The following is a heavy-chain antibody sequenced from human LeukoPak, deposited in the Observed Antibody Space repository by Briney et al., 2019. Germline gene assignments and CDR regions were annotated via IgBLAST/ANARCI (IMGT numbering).Heavy chain of an antibody. V-gene: IGHV4-59*01. CDR1: GGSISRYY. Sequence: SETLSLTCTVSGGSISRYYWRWIRQPPGKGLEWIGYIYYSGSTNYNPSLKSRVTISVDTSKNQFSLKLSSVTAADTAVYYCARDRYYYYGMDVWGQGTTVTVSS. J-gene: IGHJ6*02. CDR3: ARDRYYYYGMDV. CDR2: IYYSGST.